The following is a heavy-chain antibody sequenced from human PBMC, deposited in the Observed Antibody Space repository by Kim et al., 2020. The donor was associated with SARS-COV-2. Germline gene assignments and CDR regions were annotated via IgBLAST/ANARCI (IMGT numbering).Heavy chain of an antibody. V-gene: IGHV3-23*01. J-gene: IGHJ3*02. CDR2: ISGSGGST. Sequence: GGSLRLSCAASGFTFSSYAMSWVRQAPGKGLEWVSAISGSGGSTYYADSVKGRFTISRDNSKNTLYLQMNSLRAEDTAVYYCAKDNGADWYSGSYYVPDAFDIWGQGTMVTVSS. CDR3: AKDNGADWYSGSYYVPDAFDI. D-gene: IGHD1-26*01. CDR1: GFTFSSYA.